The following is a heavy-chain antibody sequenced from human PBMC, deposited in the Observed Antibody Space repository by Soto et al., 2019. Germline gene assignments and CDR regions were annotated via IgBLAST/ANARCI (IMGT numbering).Heavy chain of an antibody. Sequence: SQTLSLTCAISGDSVSSNSAAWNWIRQSPARGLEWLGRTYYRSKWYNDYVVSMKSRISINPDTSKNQFSLQLNSVTPEDTAVYYCARGTDSSFDSWGQGSPVTLSS. CDR1: GDSVSSNSAA. J-gene: IGHJ4*02. CDR3: ARGTDSSFDS. D-gene: IGHD1-1*01. V-gene: IGHV6-1*01. CDR2: TYYRSKWYN.